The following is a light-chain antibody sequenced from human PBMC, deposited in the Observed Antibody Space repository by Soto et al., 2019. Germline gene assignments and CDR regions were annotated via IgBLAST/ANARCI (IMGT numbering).Light chain of an antibody. CDR2: DVS. V-gene: IGLV2-14*03. J-gene: IGLJ1*01. Sequence: QSLLTQPASASGSPGQSITIICTGTSSDIGGYKYVSWHQHHPGKAPKVMIYDVSDRPSGVSSRFSGSKSGNTASLTISGLQAEDEADYYCSSFTSSATYVFGTGTKVTVL. CDR1: SSDIGGYKY. CDR3: SSFTSSATYV.